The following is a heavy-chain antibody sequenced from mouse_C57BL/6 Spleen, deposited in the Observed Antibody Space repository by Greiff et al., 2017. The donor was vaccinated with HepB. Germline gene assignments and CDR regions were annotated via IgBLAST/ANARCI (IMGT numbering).Heavy chain of an antibody. Sequence: VQLQQSGPGLVQPSQSLSITCTVSGFSLTSYGVHWVRQSPGKGLEWLGVIWRGGSTDYNAAFMSRLSITKDNSKSQVFFKMNSLQADDTAIYYCAKKEGGYDGGFAYWGQGTLVTVSA. V-gene: IGHV2-5*01. D-gene: IGHD2-2*01. CDR3: AKKEGGYDGGFAY. CDR2: IWRGGST. CDR1: GFSLTSYG. J-gene: IGHJ3*01.